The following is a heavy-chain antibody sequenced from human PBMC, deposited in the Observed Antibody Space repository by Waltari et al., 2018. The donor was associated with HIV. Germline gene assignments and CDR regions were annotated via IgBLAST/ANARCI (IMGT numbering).Heavy chain of an antibody. V-gene: IGHV4-59*03. D-gene: IGHD2-21*02. J-gene: IGHJ4*02. CDR2: VHYSGTS. CDR1: GGSIVGNF. Sequence: VLLQESGPELVKPSETLSLTCTVSGGSIVGNFWSWVRQTPEKGLQWIGYVHYSGTSDYNPSRRSRVSMSVDTSKSQFSLNLASVSAADTAVYYCATLQGSSMVTAGEIVDHWGPGTLVIVSP. CDR3: ATLQGSSMVTAGEIVDH.